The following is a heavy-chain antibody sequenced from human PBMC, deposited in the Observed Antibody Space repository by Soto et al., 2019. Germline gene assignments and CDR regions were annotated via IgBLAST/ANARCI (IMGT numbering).Heavy chain of an antibody. D-gene: IGHD1-26*01. CDR2: IRSKSDGGTT. CDR1: GLTFNNAW. V-gene: IGHV3-15*01. CDR3: TTYSGAAFGY. Sequence: GGSLRLSCVASGLTFNNAWMNWVRQAPGKGLEWVGRIRSKSDGGTTDYAAPVKGRFTISRDDSKNMVDPQMSSLKTEDTAIYYCTTYSGAAFGYWGQGALVTVSS. J-gene: IGHJ4*02.